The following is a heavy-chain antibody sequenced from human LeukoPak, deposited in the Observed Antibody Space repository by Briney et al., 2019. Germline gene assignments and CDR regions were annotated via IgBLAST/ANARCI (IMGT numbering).Heavy chain of an antibody. Sequence: GGSLRLSCAASGFSFSSYYMSWVRQAPGKGLEWVAVISYDGSNKYYADSVKGRFTISRDNSKNTLYLQMNSLRAEDTAVCYCARDPVLRFLEWLSPFDYGTDVWGQGTTVTVSS. J-gene: IGHJ6*02. CDR1: GFSFSSYY. V-gene: IGHV3-30*04. D-gene: IGHD3-3*01. CDR2: ISYDGSNK. CDR3: ARDPVLRFLEWLSPFDYGTDV.